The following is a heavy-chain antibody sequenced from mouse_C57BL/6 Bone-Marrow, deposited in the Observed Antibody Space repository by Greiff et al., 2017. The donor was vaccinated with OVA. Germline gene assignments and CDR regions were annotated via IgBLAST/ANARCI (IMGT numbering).Heavy chain of an antibody. Sequence: QVQLQQSGAELVKPGASVKLSCKASGYTFTDYEMHWVKQTPVHGLEWIGAIDPETGGTAYNQKFKGKAILTADKSSSTAYMELRSLTSEDSAGYYCTRGHYDYDGFAYWGQGTLVTVSA. J-gene: IGHJ3*01. CDR1: GYTFTDYE. D-gene: IGHD2-4*01. V-gene: IGHV1-15*01. CDR2: IDPETGGT. CDR3: TRGHYDYDGFAY.